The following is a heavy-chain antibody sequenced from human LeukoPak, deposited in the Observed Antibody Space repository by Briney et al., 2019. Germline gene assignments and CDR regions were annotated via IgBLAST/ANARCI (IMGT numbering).Heavy chain of an antibody. CDR1: GGSISSSSYY. D-gene: IGHD2-2*01. CDR3: ARGRTGYQLLPTNKNYDYYYMDV. J-gene: IGHJ6*03. V-gene: IGHV4-39*07. Sequence: SETLSLTCTVSGGSISSSSYYWDWIRQPPGKGLEWIGSTHYSGSTYYSPSLKSRVTISVDTSKNQFSLKLSSVTAADTAVYHCARGRTGYQLLPTNKNYDYYYMDVWGKGTTVTVSS. CDR2: THYSGST.